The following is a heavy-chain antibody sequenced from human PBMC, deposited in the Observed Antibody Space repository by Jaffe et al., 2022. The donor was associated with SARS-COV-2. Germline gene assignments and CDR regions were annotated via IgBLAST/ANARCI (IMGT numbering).Heavy chain of an antibody. Sequence: QVQLVESGGGVVQPGRSLRLSCAASGFTFSSYGMHWVRQAPGKGLEWVAVIWYDGSNKYYADSVKGRFTISRDNSKNTLYLQMNSLRAEDTAVYYCARYSYYYYGMDVWGQGTTVTVSS. V-gene: IGHV3-33*01. CDR2: IWYDGSNK. D-gene: IGHD1-26*01. CDR1: GFTFSSYG. CDR3: ARYSYYYYGMDV. J-gene: IGHJ6*02.